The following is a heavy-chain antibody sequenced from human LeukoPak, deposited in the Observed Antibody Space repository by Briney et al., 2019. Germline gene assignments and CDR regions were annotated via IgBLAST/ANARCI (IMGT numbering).Heavy chain of an antibody. Sequence: GGSLRLSCAASGFTFSSYSMNWVRQAPGRGLGWVSSISSSSSYIYYADSVKGRFTISRDNATNSLYLQMNSLRAEDTAVYYCARDFIAVAGTGAFDIWGQGTMVTVSS. V-gene: IGHV3-21*01. CDR2: ISSSSSYI. CDR3: ARDFIAVAGTGAFDI. CDR1: GFTFSSYS. J-gene: IGHJ3*02. D-gene: IGHD6-19*01.